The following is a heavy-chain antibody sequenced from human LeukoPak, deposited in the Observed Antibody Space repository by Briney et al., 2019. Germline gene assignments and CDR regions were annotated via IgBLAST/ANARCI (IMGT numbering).Heavy chain of an antibody. D-gene: IGHD3-10*01. J-gene: IGHJ6*03. CDR2: IYYSGST. V-gene: IGHV4-59*12. CDR3: ARSVNYGSGPYYYYYMDV. Sequence: SETLSLTCTVSGGSISSYYWSWLRQPPGKGLEWIGYIYYSGSTNYNPSLKSRVTMSVDTSKNQFSLKLSSVTAADTAVYYCARSVNYGSGPYYYYYMDVWGKGTTVTVSS. CDR1: GGSISSYY.